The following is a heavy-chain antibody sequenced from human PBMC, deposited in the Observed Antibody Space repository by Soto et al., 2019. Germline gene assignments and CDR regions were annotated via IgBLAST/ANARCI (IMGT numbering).Heavy chain of an antibody. CDR3: ARGLYHPLTGYHNAFDI. V-gene: IGHV3-53*01. D-gene: IGHD3-9*01. Sequence: PGGSIQLVCGSSVFTVCRKYMTGFRQAPGKGLEWVSVIYSGGTTYHADSVKGRFTISRDSSKNTLYLQMNSLRAEDTAVYYCARGLYHPLTGYHNAFDIWGQGTMVTVSS. CDR1: VFTVCRKY. CDR2: IYSGGTT. J-gene: IGHJ3*02.